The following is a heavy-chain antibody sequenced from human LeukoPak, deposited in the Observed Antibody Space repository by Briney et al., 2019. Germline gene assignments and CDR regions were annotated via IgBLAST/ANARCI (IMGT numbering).Heavy chain of an antibody. D-gene: IGHD4-17*01. CDR3: ARDRPQLSYGEYAGVFDY. CDR1: GGTFSSYA. V-gene: IGHV1-69*05. J-gene: IGHJ4*02. Sequence: SVKVSCKASGGTFSSYAISWVRQAPGQGLEWMGRIIPIFGTANYAQKFQGRVTITTDESTSTAYMELSSLRSEDTDVYYCARDRPQLSYGEYAGVFDYWGQGTLVTVSS. CDR2: IIPIFGTA.